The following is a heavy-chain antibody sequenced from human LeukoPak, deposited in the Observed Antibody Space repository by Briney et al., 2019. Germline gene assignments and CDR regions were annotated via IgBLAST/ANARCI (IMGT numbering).Heavy chain of an antibody. CDR1: GGSISSYY. J-gene: IGHJ3*02. D-gene: IGHD6-19*01. CDR2: IYYSGST. CDR3: ARAPRGSGWRAFDI. V-gene: IGHV4-59*01. Sequence: SETLSLTCTVSGGSISSYYWSWIRQPPGKGLEWIGYIYYSGSTNYNPSLKSRVIISVDTSKNQFSLKLSSVTAADTAVYYCARAPRGSGWRAFDIWGQGTMVTVSS.